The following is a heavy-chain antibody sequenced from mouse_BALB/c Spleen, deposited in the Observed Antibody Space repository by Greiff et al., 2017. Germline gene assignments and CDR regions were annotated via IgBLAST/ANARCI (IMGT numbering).Heavy chain of an antibody. V-gene: IGHV5-15*02. Sequence: EVKLMESGGGLVQPGGSRKLSCAASGFTFSDYGMAWVRQAPGKGPEWVAFISNLAYSIYYADTVTGRFTISRENAKNTLYLEMSSLRSEDTAMYYCARDDGYAWFAYWGQGTLVTVSA. D-gene: IGHD2-3*01. CDR1: GFTFSDYG. J-gene: IGHJ3*01. CDR3: ARDDGYAWFAY. CDR2: ISNLAYSI.